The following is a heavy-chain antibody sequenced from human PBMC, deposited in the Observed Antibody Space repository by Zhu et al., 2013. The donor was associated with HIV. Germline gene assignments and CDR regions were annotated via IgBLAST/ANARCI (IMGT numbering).Heavy chain of an antibody. V-gene: IGHV1-46*01. CDR2: INPSGGGT. CDR1: GYTFTSYY. Sequence: QVQLVQSGAEVKKPGASVKVSCKASGYTFTSYYIHWVRQAPGQGLEWMGIINPSGGGTSYAQKFQGRVTMTRDTSTSTVYMELSSLRSDDTAVYYCARVRGEGDGAYYYHYMDVWGKGTTVTVSS. J-gene: IGHJ6*03. CDR3: ARVRGEGDGAYYYHYMDV. D-gene: IGHD3-10*01.